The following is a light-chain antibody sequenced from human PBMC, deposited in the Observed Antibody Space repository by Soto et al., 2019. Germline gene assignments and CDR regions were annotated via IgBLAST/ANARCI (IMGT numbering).Light chain of an antibody. J-gene: IGKJ5*01. CDR2: DAS. Sequence: EIVLTQSPATLSLSPGERATVSCRASQSVSSHLAWYTQKRGQAPRLLIYDASSRDSGIPDRSSGSGSGTDFTLTISSLEPEDFAVYYCQQGGNWPLTFGQGTRLEI. V-gene: IGKV3-11*01. CDR1: QSVSSH. CDR3: QQGGNWPLT.